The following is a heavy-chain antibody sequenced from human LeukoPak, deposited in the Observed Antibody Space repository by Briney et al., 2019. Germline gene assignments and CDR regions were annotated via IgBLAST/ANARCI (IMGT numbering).Heavy chain of an antibody. CDR3: ARSDYYGSGGFDY. V-gene: IGHV1-2*02. J-gene: IGHJ4*02. D-gene: IGHD3-10*01. CDR2: INPNSGGT. Sequence: HWVRQAXGQGLEWMGWINPNSGGTNYAQKFQGRVTMTRDTSISTAYMELSRLRSDDTAVYYCARSDYYGSGGFDYWGQGTLVTVSS.